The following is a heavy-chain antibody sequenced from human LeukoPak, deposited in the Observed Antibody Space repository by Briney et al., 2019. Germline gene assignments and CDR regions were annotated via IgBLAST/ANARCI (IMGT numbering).Heavy chain of an antibody. CDR1: GDSISSYY. CDR2: IYYSGST. D-gene: IGHD2-15*01. CDR3: ARHGVSCSGGSCYSELDY. V-gene: IGHV4-59*08. J-gene: IGHJ4*02. Sequence: PSETLSLTCTVSGDSISSYYWSWIRQPPGKGLEWIGYIYYSGSTNYNPSLKSRVTISVDTSKNQFSLKLSSVTAADTAVYYCARHGVSCSGGSCYSELDYWGQGTLVTVSS.